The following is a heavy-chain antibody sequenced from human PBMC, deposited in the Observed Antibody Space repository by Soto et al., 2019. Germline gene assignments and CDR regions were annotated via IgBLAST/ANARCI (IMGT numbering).Heavy chain of an antibody. CDR2: IYYSGTT. CDR3: ARRRRGGYWFAP. V-gene: IGHV4-30-4*01. J-gene: IGHJ5*02. Sequence: SETLSLTCSVSGGSINSDDHYWTWIRQPPGKGLEWIGSIYYSGTTNYNPSLKSRITVSIDTSKNQFSLNLTSVTAADTALYYCARRRRGGYWFAPWGQGTPVTVSS. CDR1: GGSINSDDHY.